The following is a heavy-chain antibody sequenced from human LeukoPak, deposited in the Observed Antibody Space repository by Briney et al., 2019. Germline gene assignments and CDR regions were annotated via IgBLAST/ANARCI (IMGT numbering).Heavy chain of an antibody. V-gene: IGHV3-7*01. Sequence: SGGSLRLSCAASGFTFTTYWMGWVRQAPGKGPEWVANINQVGSSKYFVDSVKGRFIISRDNAKNSLYLQMNSLRTEDTAVYYCAKDRCSNGIGCYYYYMEVWGKGTTVTISS. CDR3: AKDRCSNGIGCYYYYMEV. CDR1: GFTFTTYW. D-gene: IGHD2-8*01. CDR2: INQVGSSK. J-gene: IGHJ6*03.